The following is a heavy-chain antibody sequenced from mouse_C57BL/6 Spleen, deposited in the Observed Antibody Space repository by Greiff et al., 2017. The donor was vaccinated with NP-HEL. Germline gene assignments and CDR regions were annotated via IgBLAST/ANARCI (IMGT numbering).Heavy chain of an antibody. D-gene: IGHD2-4*01. V-gene: IGHV1-50*01. J-gene: IGHJ4*01. CDR1: GYTFTSYW. CDR2: IDPSDSYI. CDR3: ARERLRHYAMDY. Sequence: VQLQQPGAELVKPGASVKLSCKASGYTFTSYWMQWVKQRPGQGLEWIGEIDPSDSYINYNQKFKGKVTLTVDTSSSTAYMQLSSLTSEDTAVYYCARERLRHYAMDYWGQGTSVTVSS.